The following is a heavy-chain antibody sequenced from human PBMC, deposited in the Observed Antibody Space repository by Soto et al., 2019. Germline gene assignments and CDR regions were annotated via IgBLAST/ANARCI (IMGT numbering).Heavy chain of an antibody. CDR1: GGSISGYY. CDR3: ARLTGGTYLSFYYYIGV. D-gene: IGHD2-8*02. V-gene: IGHV4-59*01. CDR2: IYYSGTT. Sequence: QVQLQESGPGLVKPSETLSLTCTVSGGSISGYYWSWIRQPPGKGLEWIGYIYYSGTTNYDPSLKSRFTMSVDTSQNQFSLKLSSVTAADTAVYYCARLTGGTYLSFYYYIGVWGKGTTVTVSS. J-gene: IGHJ6*03.